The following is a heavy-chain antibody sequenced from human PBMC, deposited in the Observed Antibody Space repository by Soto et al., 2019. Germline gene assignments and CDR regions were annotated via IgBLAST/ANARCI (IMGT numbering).Heavy chain of an antibody. J-gene: IGHJ5*02. Sequence: EVHLLESGGALAQPGGSLRLSCAASGFTFSSHAINWVRQAPGKGLEWVSGISAGGGDRYYADSVKGRFTISRDTSNNTVHLQMNSLRVEDTAVYYCARDQSPRVEGGMVGDHWGQGILVTVSS. CDR1: GFTFSSHA. CDR2: ISAGGGDR. CDR3: ARDQSPRVEGGMVGDH. D-gene: IGHD2-15*01. V-gene: IGHV3-23*01.